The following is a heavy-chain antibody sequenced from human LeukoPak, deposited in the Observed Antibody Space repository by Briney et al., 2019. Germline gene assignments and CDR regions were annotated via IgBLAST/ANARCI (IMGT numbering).Heavy chain of an antibody. CDR2: IIPIFGTA. CDR1: GYTFTSYG. CDR3: ARASHDFWSGRERDWFDP. V-gene: IGHV1-69*05. J-gene: IGHJ5*02. Sequence: SVKVSCKASGYTFTSYGISWVRQAPGQGLEWMGGIIPIFGTANYAQKFQGRVTITTDESTSTAYMELSSLRSEDTAVYYCARASHDFWSGRERDWFDPWGQGTLVTVSS. D-gene: IGHD3-3*01.